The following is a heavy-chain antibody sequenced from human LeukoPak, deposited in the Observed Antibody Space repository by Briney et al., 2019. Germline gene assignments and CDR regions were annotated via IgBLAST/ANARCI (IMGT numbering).Heavy chain of an antibody. J-gene: IGHJ3*02. CDR1: GGTFSSYA. CDR3: ARSYHYYDSSGYSMGDTFEI. V-gene: IGHV1-69*06. CDR2: IIPIFGTA. Sequence: GASVKVSCKASGGTFSSYAISWVRQAPGQGLEWMGGIIPIFGTANYAQKFQGRVTITADKSTSTAYMELSRLRSDDTAVYYCARSYHYYDSSGYSMGDTFEIWGQGTMVTVSS. D-gene: IGHD3-22*01.